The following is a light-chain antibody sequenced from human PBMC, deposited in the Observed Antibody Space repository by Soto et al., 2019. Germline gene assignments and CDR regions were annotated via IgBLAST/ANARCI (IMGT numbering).Light chain of an antibody. J-gene: IGKJ1*01. CDR1: QSVSSN. CDR3: QQYNYWWT. V-gene: IGKV3-15*01. CDR2: GAS. Sequence: EIVMTQSPATLSVSPGERATLSCRASQSVSSNLAWYQQQPGQAPRLLIYGASTMATGIPARFSGSGSGTEFTLTISSLQSEDFAVYYCQQYNYWWTFGQGTKVEIK.